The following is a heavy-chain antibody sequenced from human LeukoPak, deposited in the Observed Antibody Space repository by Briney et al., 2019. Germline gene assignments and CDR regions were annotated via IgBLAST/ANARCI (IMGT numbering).Heavy chain of an antibody. D-gene: IGHD1-26*01. Sequence: GGSLRLSCAAPGFTFSSYSMNWVRQAPGKGLEWVSYISSSSSTIYYADSVKGRFTISRDNAKNSLYLQMNSLRAEDTAVYYCAKILVGAKYYFDYWGQGTLVTVSS. CDR1: GFTFSSYS. CDR2: ISSSSSTI. J-gene: IGHJ4*02. CDR3: AKILVGAKYYFDY. V-gene: IGHV3-48*01.